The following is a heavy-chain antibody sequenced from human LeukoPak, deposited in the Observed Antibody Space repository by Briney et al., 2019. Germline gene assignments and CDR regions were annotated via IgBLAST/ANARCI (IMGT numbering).Heavy chain of an antibody. CDR3: AIRIHHDFWSGYYAGYFDL. D-gene: IGHD3-3*01. V-gene: IGHV4-59*01. CDR2: IYYSGST. Sequence: PSETLSLTCTVSGGSLSSYYWSWIRQPPGKGLEWIGYIYYSGSTNYNPSLKSRVTISVDTSKNQFSLKLSSVTAADTAVYYCAIRIHHDFWSGYYAGYFDLWGRGTLVTVSS. J-gene: IGHJ2*01. CDR1: GGSLSSYY.